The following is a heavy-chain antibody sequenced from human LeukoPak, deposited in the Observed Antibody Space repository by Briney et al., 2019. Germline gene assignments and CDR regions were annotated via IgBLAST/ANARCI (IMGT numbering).Heavy chain of an antibody. D-gene: IGHD2-2*01. J-gene: IGHJ6*02. V-gene: IGHV1-69*13. CDR2: IIPILGTA. CDR3: ARDQYCSSTSCTLDV. Sequence: SVKVSCRASGGTFSSYAISWVRQAPGQGLEWMGGIIPILGTASYAQKFQGRVTITADESTSTAYMELSSLRSEDTAVYYCARDQYCSSTSCTLDVWGQGTTVTVSS. CDR1: GGTFSSYA.